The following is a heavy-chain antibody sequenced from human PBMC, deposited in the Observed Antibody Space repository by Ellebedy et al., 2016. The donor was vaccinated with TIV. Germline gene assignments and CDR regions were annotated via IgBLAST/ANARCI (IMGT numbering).Heavy chain of an antibody. V-gene: IGHV1-2*02. D-gene: IGHD4/OR15-4a*01. CDR3: ARGVRANWFDP. CDR1: GYTFTDYY. Sequence: AASVKVSCKASGYTFTDYYLHWVRQAPGQGLEWLGWINPNSGGTKYAQKFQGRVTMTRDTTINKAYMELSRLRSDDTAVYYCARGVRANWFDPWGQGTLVTVSS. CDR2: INPNSGGT. J-gene: IGHJ5*02.